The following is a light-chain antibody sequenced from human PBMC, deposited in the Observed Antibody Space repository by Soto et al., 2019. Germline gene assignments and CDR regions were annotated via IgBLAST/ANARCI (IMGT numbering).Light chain of an antibody. CDR3: QQRSNWVST. CDR2: DAA. V-gene: IGKV3-11*01. J-gene: IGKJ5*01. CDR1: QSVSSY. Sequence: EIVLTQSPATLSLSPGERATLSCRASQSVSSYLAWYQQKPGQAPRLLIYDAANRATGIPARFRGSGSWTDVTLTISRLAPEDFEVYYCQQRSNWVSTFGKGALLEI.